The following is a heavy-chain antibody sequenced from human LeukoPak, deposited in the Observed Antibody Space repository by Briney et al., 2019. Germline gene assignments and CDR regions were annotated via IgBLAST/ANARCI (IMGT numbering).Heavy chain of an antibody. CDR1: GFTFDDYA. J-gene: IGHJ4*02. V-gene: IGHV3-9*01. Sequence: GGSLRLSCAASGFTFDDYAMPWVRHAPGKGLEWVSGISWNSGSIGYADSVKGRFTISRDNAKNSLYLQMNSLRAEDTALYYCAKDISPGIAVAGIFDYWGQGTLVTVSS. CDR2: ISWNSGSI. D-gene: IGHD6-19*01. CDR3: AKDISPGIAVAGIFDY.